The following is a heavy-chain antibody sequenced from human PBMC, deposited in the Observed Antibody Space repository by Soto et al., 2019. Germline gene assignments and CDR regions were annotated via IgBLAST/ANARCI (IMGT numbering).Heavy chain of an antibody. Sequence: TGGSLRLSCAASGFTFSSYDMHWVRQATGKGLEWVSAIGTAGDTYYPGSVKGRFTISRENAKNSLYLQMSSLRAGDTAVYYCARGPAYYYGSGSPLDVWGQGTTVTVSS. CDR3: ARGPAYYYGSGSPLDV. CDR2: IGTAGDT. V-gene: IGHV3-13*01. CDR1: GFTFSSYD. D-gene: IGHD3-10*01. J-gene: IGHJ6*02.